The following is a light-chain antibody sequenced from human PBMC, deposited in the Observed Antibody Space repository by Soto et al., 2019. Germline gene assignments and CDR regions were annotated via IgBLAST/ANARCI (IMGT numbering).Light chain of an antibody. V-gene: IGKV1-17*02. J-gene: IGKJ1*01. CDR1: QGIRSD. CDR2: AAS. CDR3: LQYNRFPWT. Sequence: DIQMTQSPSSLSASVGDRVTITCRASQGIRSDLGWFQQKPGRAPKRLISAASSLQSGVPSRFSGSGSGTEFTLTISNLQPEDFATYYCLQYNRFPWTFGQGTKVDIK.